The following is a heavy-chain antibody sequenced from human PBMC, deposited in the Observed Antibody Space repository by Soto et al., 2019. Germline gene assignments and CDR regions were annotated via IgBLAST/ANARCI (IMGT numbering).Heavy chain of an antibody. CDR2: ISTNTGHT. CDR3: AREEYRQVDH. Sequence: QVQLVQSGAEVKKPGASVKVSCKASGYNFTNYGISWVRQAPGQGLEWMGWISTNTGHTDYARNLRGRVTMTTDASTTTAYMELRSLTSDDTAIYFCAREEYRQVDHWGQGTLVTVSS. D-gene: IGHD3-16*02. V-gene: IGHV1-18*04. J-gene: IGHJ5*02. CDR1: GYNFTNYG.